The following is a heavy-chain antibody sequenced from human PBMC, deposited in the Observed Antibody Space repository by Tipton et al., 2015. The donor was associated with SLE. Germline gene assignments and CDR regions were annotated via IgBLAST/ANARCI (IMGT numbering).Heavy chain of an antibody. J-gene: IGHJ1*01. CDR3: ARDPAATLFFQH. Sequence: TLSLTCTVSDSSISSGSYFWGWIRQPPGKGLEWIGSIYFSGSAYYNPSLKSRVTMSVATSKNQFSLKLSSVTAADTAVYYCARDPAATLFFQHWGQGTLVTVPS. CDR2: IYFSGSA. V-gene: IGHV4-39*02. D-gene: IGHD6-13*01. CDR1: DSSISSGSYF.